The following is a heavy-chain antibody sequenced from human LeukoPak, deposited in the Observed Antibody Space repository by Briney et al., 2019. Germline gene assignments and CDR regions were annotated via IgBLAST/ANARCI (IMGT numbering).Heavy chain of an antibody. Sequence: ASVKVSCKASGGTFSSYAISWVRQAPGQGLEWMGGIIPIFGTANYAQKFQGRVTITADESTSTAYMELSSLRSEDTAVYYCAASSSSWPPLFDYWGQGTLVTVSS. CDR1: GGTFSSYA. D-gene: IGHD6-13*01. J-gene: IGHJ4*02. CDR2: IIPIFGTA. CDR3: AASSSSWPPLFDY. V-gene: IGHV1-69*13.